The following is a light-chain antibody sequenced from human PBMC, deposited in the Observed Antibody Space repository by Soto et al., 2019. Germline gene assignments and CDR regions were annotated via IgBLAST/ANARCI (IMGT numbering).Light chain of an antibody. CDR1: RSNIGSGN. J-gene: IGLJ7*01. V-gene: IGLV1-47*01. CDR3: AAWDDSLSGVV. CDR2: KSY. Sequence: QSVLTQPPSASGTPGQRVTLACSGSRSNIGSGNVYWYQHFPGTAPKLLIYKSYLGPSGVPDLLAASKSGTSASLAISGLRSDDEADYDCAAWDDSLSGVVFVGGTQLTVL.